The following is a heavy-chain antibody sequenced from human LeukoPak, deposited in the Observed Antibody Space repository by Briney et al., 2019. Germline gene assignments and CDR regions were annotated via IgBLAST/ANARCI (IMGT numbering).Heavy chain of an antibody. V-gene: IGHV3-7*03. CDR2: IKQDGSEK. D-gene: IGHD6-19*01. Sequence: GGSLRLSCAASGFTFSSYWMTWVRQAPGKGLECVANIKQDGSEKNYVDSVKGRFTISRDDANNSLYLQMNSLRAEDTGVYYCAKRSAESSGYFDYWGQGTLVTVSS. CDR3: AKRSAESSGYFDY. J-gene: IGHJ4*02. CDR1: GFTFSSYW.